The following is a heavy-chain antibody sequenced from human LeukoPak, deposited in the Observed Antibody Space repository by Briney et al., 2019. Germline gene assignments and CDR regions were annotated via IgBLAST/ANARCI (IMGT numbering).Heavy chain of an antibody. V-gene: IGHV3-21*01. J-gene: IGHJ3*02. CDR2: ISSSSSYI. CDR3: ARDPPPFVAVENI. CDR1: GFTFSSYS. D-gene: IGHD6-19*01. Sequence: GGSLRLSCAASGFTFSSYSMNWVRQAPGKGLEWVSSISSSSSYIYYADSVKGRFTISRDNAKNSLYLQMNSLRAEDTAVYYCARDPPPFVAVENIWGQGTMVTVSS.